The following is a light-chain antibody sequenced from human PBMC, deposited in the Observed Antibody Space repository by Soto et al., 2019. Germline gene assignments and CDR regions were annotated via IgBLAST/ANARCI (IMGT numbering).Light chain of an antibody. V-gene: IGLV2-8*01. J-gene: IGLJ1*01. CDR2: EVS. Sequence: QSALTQPPSASGSPGQSFTISCTGTSSDVGGYNYVSWYQQHPGKAPKLMIYEVSKRPSGVPDRFSGSKSGNTASLTVSGLQAEDEADYYCSSYAGSNNEVFGTGTKAPS. CDR3: SSYAGSNNEV. CDR1: SSDVGGYNY.